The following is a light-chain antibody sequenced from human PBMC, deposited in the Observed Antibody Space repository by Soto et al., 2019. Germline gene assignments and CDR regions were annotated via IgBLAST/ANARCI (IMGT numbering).Light chain of an antibody. CDR2: SGN. CDR1: SSNVGSYT. J-gene: IGLJ2*01. Sequence: QTVVTQPPSASGTPGQRVTISCSGSSSNVGSYTVYWYQQLPGTPPKVLIYSGNRRPSGVPARFSGSKSGTSASLAISGLQSEDEADYYCAAWDDSLNGVVFGGGTKLTVL. V-gene: IGLV1-44*01. CDR3: AAWDDSLNGVV.